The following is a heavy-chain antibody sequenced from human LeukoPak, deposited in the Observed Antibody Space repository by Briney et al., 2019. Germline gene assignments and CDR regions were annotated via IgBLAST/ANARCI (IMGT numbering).Heavy chain of an antibody. D-gene: IGHD3-16*01. CDR2: IFSSVSTI. CDR1: GFTFSDYY. V-gene: IGHV3-11*01. J-gene: IGHJ6*03. Sequence: GGSLRLSCAASGFTFSDYYMSWVRQDPGKGREWVSYIFSSVSTIFYADSVKGRFTISRDNAKNSLYLQMNSLRAEDTAVYYCARRLRFDYYMDVWGKGTTVTVSS. CDR3: ARRLRFDYYMDV.